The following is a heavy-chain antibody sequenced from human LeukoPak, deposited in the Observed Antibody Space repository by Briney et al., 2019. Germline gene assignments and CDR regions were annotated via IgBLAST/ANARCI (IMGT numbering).Heavy chain of an antibody. CDR2: IWYDGSNK. D-gene: IGHD2-2*01. V-gene: IGHV3-33*01. J-gene: IGHJ4*02. CDR3: ARDRVGYCASISCFTFDN. Sequence: SCKASGYTFTDYYMHWVRQAPGKGLEWVAVIWYDGSNKYYADSVKGRFTISRDNSKNMVYLEMNSLRAEDTAMYYCARDRVGYCASISCFTFDNWGQGTLVTVSS. CDR1: GYTFTDYY.